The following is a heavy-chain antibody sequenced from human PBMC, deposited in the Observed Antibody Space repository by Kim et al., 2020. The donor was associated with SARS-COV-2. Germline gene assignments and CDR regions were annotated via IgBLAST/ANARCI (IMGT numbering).Heavy chain of an antibody. CDR1: GGSFSGYY. Sequence: SETLSLTCAVYGGSFSGYYWSWIRQPPGKGLEWIGEINHSGSTNYNPSLKSRVTISVDTSKNQFSLKLSSVTAADTAVYYCARRNPRDYDFWSGYFWGQGTLVTVSS. V-gene: IGHV4-34*01. D-gene: IGHD3-3*01. J-gene: IGHJ4*02. CDR2: INHSGST. CDR3: ARRNPRDYDFWSGYF.